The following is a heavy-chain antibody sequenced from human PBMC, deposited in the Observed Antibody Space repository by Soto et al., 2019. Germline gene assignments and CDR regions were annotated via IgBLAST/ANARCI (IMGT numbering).Heavy chain of an antibody. CDR1: GFTFSSYW. D-gene: IGHD2-2*01. CDR3: TSGPPIYCSSSSCYASPFDY. J-gene: IGHJ4*02. V-gene: IGHV3-74*01. CDR2: INSDGSTT. Sequence: EVQLVESGGGLVQPGGSLRLSCAASGFTFSSYWMHWVRQAPGKGLVWVSRINSDGSTTNYADSVKGRFTISRDNAKNTLYRQMNSLRAEDTAVYYCTSGPPIYCSSSSCYASPFDYWGQGTLVTVSS.